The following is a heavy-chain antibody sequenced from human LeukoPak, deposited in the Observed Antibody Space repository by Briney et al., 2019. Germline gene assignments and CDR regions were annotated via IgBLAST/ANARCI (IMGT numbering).Heavy chain of an antibody. CDR1: GFTFGDYA. J-gene: IGHJ4*02. Sequence: AGGSLRLSCTASGFTFGDYAMSWFRQAPGKGLEWVGFIRSKAYGGTTEYAASAKGRFTISRDDSKSIAYLQMNSLKTEDTAVYYCTRVYCSSTSCYTPFDYWGQGTLVTVSS. V-gene: IGHV3-49*03. CDR2: IRSKAYGGTT. D-gene: IGHD2-2*02. CDR3: TRVYCSSTSCYTPFDY.